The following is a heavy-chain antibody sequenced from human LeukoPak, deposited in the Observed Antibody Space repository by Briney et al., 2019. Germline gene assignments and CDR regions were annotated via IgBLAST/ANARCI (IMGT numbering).Heavy chain of an antibody. J-gene: IGHJ4*02. Sequence: GGLVKPGGSLRLSCAASGFTFSSYSMNWVRQAPGKGLEWVSSISSSSSYIYYADSVKGRFTISRDNAKNPLYLQMNSLRAEDTAVYYCARDHPNYGGNSGAGYWGQGTLVTVSS. CDR1: GFTFSSYS. CDR3: ARDHPNYGGNSGAGY. CDR2: ISSSSSYI. V-gene: IGHV3-21*01. D-gene: IGHD4-23*01.